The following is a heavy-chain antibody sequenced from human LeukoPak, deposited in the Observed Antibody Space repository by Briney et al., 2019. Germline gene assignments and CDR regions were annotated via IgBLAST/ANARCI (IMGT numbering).Heavy chain of an antibody. CDR2: IKTKTDGGTT. CDR3: TTIALRIYYYYGMDV. CDR1: GFTFSSYA. V-gene: IGHV3-15*01. Sequence: PGGSLRLSCAASGFTFSSYAMSWVRQAPGKGLEWVGRIKTKTDGGTTDYAASVKGRFTISRDDSKSTLYLQMNSLKTEDTAVYYCTTIALRIYYYYGMDVWGQGTTVTVSS. D-gene: IGHD6-13*01. J-gene: IGHJ6*02.